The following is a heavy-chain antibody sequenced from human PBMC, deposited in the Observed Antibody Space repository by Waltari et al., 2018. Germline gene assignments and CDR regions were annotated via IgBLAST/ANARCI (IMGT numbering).Heavy chain of an antibody. D-gene: IGHD6-19*01. J-gene: IGHJ1*01. CDR3: ARGVFSSGRVQH. Sequence: QVQLQESGPGLVKPSQTLSLTCTVSGGSFSSGSYYWSWIRQPAGKGLEWSGYIYTSGSTNYNPSLKSRVTISVDTSKNQFSLKLSSVTAADTAVYYSARGVFSSGRVQHWGQGTLVTVSS. CDR1: GGSFSSGSYY. V-gene: IGHV4-61*09. CDR2: IYTSGST.